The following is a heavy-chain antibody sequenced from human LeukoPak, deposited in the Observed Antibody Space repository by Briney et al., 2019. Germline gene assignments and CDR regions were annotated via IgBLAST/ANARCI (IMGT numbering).Heavy chain of an antibody. CDR3: ARVSGDYGDYMGY. Sequence: GGSLRLSCAASGFTFSSYWMSWVRQAPGKGLEWVANIKQDGSEKYYVDSVKGRFTISRDNAKNPLYLQMNSLRAEDTAVYYCARVSGDYGDYMGYWGQGTLVTVSS. V-gene: IGHV3-7*01. CDR2: IKQDGSEK. J-gene: IGHJ4*02. CDR1: GFTFSSYW. D-gene: IGHD4-17*01.